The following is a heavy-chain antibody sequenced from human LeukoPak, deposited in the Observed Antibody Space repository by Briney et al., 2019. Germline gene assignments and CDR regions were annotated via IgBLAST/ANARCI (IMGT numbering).Heavy chain of an antibody. Sequence: PGGSLRLSCAASGLTFSSYAMSWVRQAPGKGLEWVSSISSSSSYIYYADSVKGRFTISRDNAKNSLYLQMNSLRAEDTAVYYCARDGVVGATLDYWGQGTLVTVSS. CDR2: ISSSSSYI. J-gene: IGHJ4*02. CDR3: ARDGVVGATLDY. V-gene: IGHV3-21*01. D-gene: IGHD1-26*01. CDR1: GLTFSSYA.